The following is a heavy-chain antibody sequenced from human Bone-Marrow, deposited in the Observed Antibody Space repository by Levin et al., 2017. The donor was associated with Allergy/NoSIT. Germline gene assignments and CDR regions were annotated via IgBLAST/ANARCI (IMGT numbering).Heavy chain of an antibody. CDR2: IHYSGST. CDR3: VRDRSGSYGTYFDF. Sequence: RTSETLSLTCTVSGGSISSADHYWNWLRHHPGKGLEWIGYIHYSGSTQLNPSLKSRLTISIDTSKNQFSLSLSSLTAADTAMYYCVRDRSGSYGTYFDFWGQGILITVSS. D-gene: IGHD1-26*01. V-gene: IGHV4-31*03. J-gene: IGHJ4*02. CDR1: GGSISSADHY.